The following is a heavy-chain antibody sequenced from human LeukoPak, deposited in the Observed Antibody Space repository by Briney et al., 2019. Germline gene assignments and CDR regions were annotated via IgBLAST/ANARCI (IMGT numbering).Heavy chain of an antibody. D-gene: IGHD4-17*01. Sequence: SETLSLTCTVSGGSISGYYWSWIRQPPGKGLEWIAYILYGGATVYNPSLNSRGTISVDTSKNQLSLKLNSVTAADTAIYYCARHTAGRAYGAFDSWGQGTLVTVSS. V-gene: IGHV4-59*08. J-gene: IGHJ4*02. CDR2: ILYGGAT. CDR3: ARHTAGRAYGAFDS. CDR1: GGSISGYY.